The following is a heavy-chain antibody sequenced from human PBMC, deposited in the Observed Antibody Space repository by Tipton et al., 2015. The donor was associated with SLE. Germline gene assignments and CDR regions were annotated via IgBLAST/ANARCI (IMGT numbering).Heavy chain of an antibody. V-gene: IGHV4-4*07. D-gene: IGHD2-2*01. CDR1: GGSISNYY. Sequence: TLSLTCSVSGGSISNYYWSWIWQPAGKGLEWIGRIYSNGNTNYNPSLESRVTVAVDTSKNQFSLKLTSVTAADTAVYYCARTCSTTTCHHWYFDLWGRGTLVTVSS. CDR3: ARTCSTTTCHHWYFDL. J-gene: IGHJ2*01. CDR2: IYSNGNT.